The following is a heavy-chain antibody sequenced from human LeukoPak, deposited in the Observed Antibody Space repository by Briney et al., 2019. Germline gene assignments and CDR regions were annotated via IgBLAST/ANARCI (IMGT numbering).Heavy chain of an antibody. CDR2: ISAYNGNT. Sequence: ASVKVSCKASGYTFTSYYMHWVRQAPGQGLEWMGWISAYNGNTNYAQELQGRVTMTTDTSTSTAYLELRSLRSDDTAVYYCAKGGGLVPGTWFDPWGQGTLVTVSS. J-gene: IGHJ5*02. V-gene: IGHV1-18*04. CDR3: AKGGGLVPGTWFDP. D-gene: IGHD6-19*01. CDR1: GYTFTSYY.